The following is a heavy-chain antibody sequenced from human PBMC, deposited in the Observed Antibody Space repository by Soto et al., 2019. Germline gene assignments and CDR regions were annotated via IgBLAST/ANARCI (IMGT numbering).Heavy chain of an antibody. D-gene: IGHD1-26*01. CDR1: GFTFSSYG. CDR2: ISYDGSNK. CDR3: AKTLISGSYPWYYGMDV. V-gene: IGHV3-30*18. J-gene: IGHJ6*02. Sequence: QVQLVESGGGVVQPGRSLRLSCAASGFTFSSYGMHWVRQAPGKGLEGVAVISYDGSNKYYADSVKGRFTISRDNSKNTLYLQMNSLRAEDTAVYYCAKTLISGSYPWYYGMDVWGQGTTVTVSS.